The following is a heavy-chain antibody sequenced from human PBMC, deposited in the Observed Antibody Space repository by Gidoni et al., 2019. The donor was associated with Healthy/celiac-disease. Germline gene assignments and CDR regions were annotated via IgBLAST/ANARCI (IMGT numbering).Heavy chain of an antibody. CDR1: GYRFTIYW. Sequence: EVQLVQSGAMVKKHGESLTISCKGYGYRFTIYWIGWVRQMPGKGLEWMGIIYPGDSDTRYSPSFQGQVTISADKSISTAYLQWSSLKASDTAMYYCARFRPESRYSSSGYFDYWGQGTLVTVSS. V-gene: IGHV5-51*01. J-gene: IGHJ4*02. CDR2: IYPGDSDT. CDR3: ARFRPESRYSSSGYFDY. D-gene: IGHD6-6*01.